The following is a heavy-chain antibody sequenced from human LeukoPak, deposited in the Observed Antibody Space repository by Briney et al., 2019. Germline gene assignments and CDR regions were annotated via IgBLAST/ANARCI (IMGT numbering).Heavy chain of an antibody. Sequence: GRSLRLSCAASGFTVSSNYMSWVRQAPGKGLEWVSVIYSGGSTYYADSVKGRFTISRDNSKNTLYLQMNSLRAEDTAVYYCAREGEMATFDYWGQGTLVTVSS. CDR1: GFTVSSNY. D-gene: IGHD5-24*01. CDR3: AREGEMATFDY. J-gene: IGHJ4*02. V-gene: IGHV3-66*01. CDR2: IYSGGST.